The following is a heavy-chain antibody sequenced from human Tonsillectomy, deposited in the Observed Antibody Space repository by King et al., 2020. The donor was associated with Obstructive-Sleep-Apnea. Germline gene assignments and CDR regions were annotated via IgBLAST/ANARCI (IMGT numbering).Heavy chain of an antibody. D-gene: IGHD1-7*01. Sequence: QLQESGPGLVKPSETLSLTCTVSGGSISSASHYWGWIRQPPGKGLEWIGSIYYSGSTYYNPSLKSRVTISVDTSKNQFSLKLSSVTAADTAVYYCATPQSWDYHFAYWGQGTLVTVSS. CDR3: ATPQSWDYHFAY. CDR2: IYYSGST. J-gene: IGHJ4*02. V-gene: IGHV4-39*01. CDR1: GGSISSASHY.